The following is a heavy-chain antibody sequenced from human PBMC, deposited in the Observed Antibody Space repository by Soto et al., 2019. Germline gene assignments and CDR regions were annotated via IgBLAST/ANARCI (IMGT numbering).Heavy chain of an antibody. CDR2: INTNNGTA. V-gene: IGHV1-69*13. CDR3: ARFGLDSGSYFDY. D-gene: IGHD1-26*01. CDR1: GYTFTNYG. J-gene: IGHJ4*02. Sequence: GASVKVSCKASGYTFTNYGISWVRQAPGQGLEWLGGINTNNGTANYAQKLQGRVTITADESTSTAYMELSSLRSEDTAVYYCARFGLDSGSYFDYWGQGTLVTVSS.